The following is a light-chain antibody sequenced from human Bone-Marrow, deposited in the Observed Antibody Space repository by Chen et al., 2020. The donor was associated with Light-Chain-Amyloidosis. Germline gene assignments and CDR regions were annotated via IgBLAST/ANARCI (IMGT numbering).Light chain of an antibody. CDR1: QSISTF. J-gene: IGKJ4*01. V-gene: IGKV1-39*01. CDR3: QQSFSTPPT. CDR2: ATS. Sequence: DIQMAQSPSSLSASVGDRVTITCRASQSISTFLNWYQQKPGKGPNLLIYATSRLQSGVPSRFTGSRSETDFTLTISSLQPEDFATYYCQQSFSTPPTFGGGTKVE.